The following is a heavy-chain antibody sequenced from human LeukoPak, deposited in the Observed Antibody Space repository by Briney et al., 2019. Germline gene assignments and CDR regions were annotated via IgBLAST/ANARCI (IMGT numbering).Heavy chain of an antibody. J-gene: IGHJ4*02. CDR3: ASNSHYGDYACLDY. V-gene: IGHV4-31*03. D-gene: IGHD4-17*01. CDR2: IYYSGST. Sequence: PSQTLSLTRTVSGGSISSGGYYWRWIRQHPGEGLEWIGYIYYSGSTYYNPSLKSRVTISVDTSKNQFSLRLSSVTAADTAVYYCASNSHYGDYACLDYWGQGTLVTVSS. CDR1: GGSISSGGYY.